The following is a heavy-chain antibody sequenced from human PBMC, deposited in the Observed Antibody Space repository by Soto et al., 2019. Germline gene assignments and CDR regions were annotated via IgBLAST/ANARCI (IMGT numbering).Heavy chain of an antibody. CDR3: AKDTAYAMDV. CDR1: GFDFSNSW. CDR2: NSDGSGT. J-gene: IGHJ6*02. Sequence: EVQLVESGGGLVQPGGSLRLSCAASGFDFSNSWIHWVRQGPGKGLVWVSHNSDGSGTTYADSVKGRFTISRDNAKNTVHLQMNSLRAEDTAVYYCAKDTAYAMDVWGQGTTVTVSS. V-gene: IGHV3-74*01. D-gene: IGHD2-15*01.